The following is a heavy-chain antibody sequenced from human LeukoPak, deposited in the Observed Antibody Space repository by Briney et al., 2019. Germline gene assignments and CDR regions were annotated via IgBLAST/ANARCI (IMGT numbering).Heavy chain of an antibody. J-gene: IGHJ4*02. CDR2: MNPNSGNT. CDR3: ARDARHYYDSSGYPDY. CDR1: GYTFTSFD. Sequence: ASVKVSCKASGYTFTSFDINWVRQALGQGLDWMGWMNPNSGNTGYAQKFQGRVTMTRDTSISTAYMELSRLRSDDTAVYYCARDARHYYDSSGYPDYWGQGTLVTVSS. D-gene: IGHD3-22*01. V-gene: IGHV1-8*01.